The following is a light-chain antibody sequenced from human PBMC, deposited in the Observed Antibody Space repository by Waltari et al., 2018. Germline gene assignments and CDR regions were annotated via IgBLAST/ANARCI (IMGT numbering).Light chain of an antibody. CDR3: SSWISSSTLV. Sequence: QSALTQPASVSGSPGQSITISCTGTISDVGGHNYVSWYQQHPGKAPKLMIYDVTNRASGVSDRFSGSKSGNTASLTISGLQAEDEADYYCSSWISSSTLVFGGGTKLTVL. CDR1: ISDVGGHNY. CDR2: DVT. V-gene: IGLV2-14*03. J-gene: IGLJ2*01.